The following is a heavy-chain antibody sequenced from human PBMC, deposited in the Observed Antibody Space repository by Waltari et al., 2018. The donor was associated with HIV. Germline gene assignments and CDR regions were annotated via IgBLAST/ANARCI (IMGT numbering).Heavy chain of an antibody. V-gene: IGHV6-1*01. D-gene: IGHD4-17*01. CDR3: ARENPTVFDY. CDR1: GDSVSRNSAA. CDR2: RNYRCKWHY. J-gene: IGHJ4*02. Sequence: VQLQQSGPGLVTPSQTLSLTCSISGDSVSRNSAAWNWIRQSPSRGLEWLGRRNYRCKWHYDYAVTVKNRITINPDTAKNQFSLQLNSVAPEDTVVYYCARENPTVFDYWGQGTLVTVSS.